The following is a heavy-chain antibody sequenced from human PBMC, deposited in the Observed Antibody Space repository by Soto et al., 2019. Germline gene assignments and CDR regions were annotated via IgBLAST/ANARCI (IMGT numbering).Heavy chain of an antibody. CDR1: GYSFTSYW. CDR2: IDPSDSYT. CDR3: ARLFLGYCSSTSCSRDYYYYGMDV. D-gene: IGHD2-2*01. J-gene: IGHJ6*02. V-gene: IGHV5-10-1*01. Sequence: GESLKISCKASGYSFTSYWISWVRQMPGKGLEWMGRIDPSDSYTNYSPSFQGHVTISADKSISTAYLQWSSLKASDTAMYYCARLFLGYCSSTSCSRDYYYYGMDVWGQGTTVTVSS.